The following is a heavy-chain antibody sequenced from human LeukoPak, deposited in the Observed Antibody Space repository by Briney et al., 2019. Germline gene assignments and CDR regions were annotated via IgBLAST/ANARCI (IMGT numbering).Heavy chain of an antibody. CDR2: INWNGGST. J-gene: IGHJ5*02. CDR1: GFTFDDYG. V-gene: IGHV3-20*01. CDR3: ARGGSGWYGNWFDP. Sequence: GGSLRLSCAASGFTFDDYGMSWVRQAPGKGLEWVSGINWNGGSTGYADSVKGRFTISRDNAKNSLYLQMNSLRAEDTALYHCARGGSGWYGNWFDPWGQGTLVTVSS. D-gene: IGHD6-19*01.